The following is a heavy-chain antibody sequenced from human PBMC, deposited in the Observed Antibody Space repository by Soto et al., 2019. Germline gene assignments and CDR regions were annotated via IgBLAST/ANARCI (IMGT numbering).Heavy chain of an antibody. J-gene: IGHJ6*02. D-gene: IGHD2-21*01. CDR2: ISGYNGNT. Sequence: APVKVSCKASGYTFSGYSMTWVRQATGQGLEWMGRISGYNGNTNYARTLRGRLTLTTDTSTSTAYMELRSLTSDDTAVYYCARDVFCGGAPACPDMDVWGQGTTVTVSS. CDR1: GYTFSGYS. CDR3: ARDVFCGGAPACPDMDV. V-gene: IGHV1-18*04.